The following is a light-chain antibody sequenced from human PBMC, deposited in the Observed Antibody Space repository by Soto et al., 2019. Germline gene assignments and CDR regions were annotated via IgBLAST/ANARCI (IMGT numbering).Light chain of an antibody. CDR1: QSVSSY. V-gene: IGKV3-11*01. Sequence: DIVLTQSPAPLSLSPGERATLSCRASQSVSSYLAWYQPNPGQAPRLLIYDASNRATGIPASFSGSGSGTDFTPTINSLQPEDFAVYYCQQRSNWPSITFGQGTRLEIK. CDR3: QQRSNWPSIT. CDR2: DAS. J-gene: IGKJ5*01.